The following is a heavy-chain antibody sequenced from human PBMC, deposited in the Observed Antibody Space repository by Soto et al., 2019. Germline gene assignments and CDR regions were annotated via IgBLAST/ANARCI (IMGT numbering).Heavy chain of an antibody. Sequence: GGSLRLSCAASGFTFSDYYMSWIRQAPGKGLEWVSYISSSGSTIYYADSVKGRFTISRDNAKNSLYLQMNSLRAEDTAVYYCAKSVDIVAYFDYWGQGTLVTVSS. CDR2: ISSSGSTI. J-gene: IGHJ4*02. CDR3: AKSVDIVAYFDY. D-gene: IGHD5-12*01. V-gene: IGHV3-11*04. CDR1: GFTFSDYY.